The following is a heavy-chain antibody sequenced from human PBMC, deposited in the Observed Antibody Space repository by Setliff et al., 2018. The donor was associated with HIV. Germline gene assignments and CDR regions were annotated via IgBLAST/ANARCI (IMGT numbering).Heavy chain of an antibody. D-gene: IGHD1-26*01. CDR3: ARWGSGSYERVFDY. CDR1: GFIFSSYW. CDR2: IKQDGSEK. J-gene: IGHJ4*02. Sequence: GGSLRLSCAASGFIFSSYWMSWVRQAPGKGLEWVANIKQDGSEKHYVDSVKGRFTISRDNAKNSLYLQMNSLRAEDTAVYYCARWGSGSYERVFDYWGQGMLVTVSS. V-gene: IGHV3-7*01.